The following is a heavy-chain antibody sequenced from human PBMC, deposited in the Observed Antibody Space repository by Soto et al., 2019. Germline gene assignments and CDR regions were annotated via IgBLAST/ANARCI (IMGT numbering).Heavy chain of an antibody. CDR1: GYTFTGYY. Sequence: GASVKVSCKASGYTFTGYYMHWVRQAPGQGLEWMGWINPNSGGTNYAQKFQGRVTMTRDTSISTAYMELSRLRSDDTAVYYCARASGWLRHNDASDIWGQGTMVTVSS. CDR3: ARASGWLRHNDASDI. V-gene: IGHV1-2*02. J-gene: IGHJ3*02. D-gene: IGHD5-12*01. CDR2: INPNSGGT.